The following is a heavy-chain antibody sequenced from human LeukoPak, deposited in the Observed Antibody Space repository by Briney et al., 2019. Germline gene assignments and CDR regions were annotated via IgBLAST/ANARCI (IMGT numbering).Heavy chain of an antibody. V-gene: IGHV1-69*04. J-gene: IGHJ4*02. D-gene: IGHD2-8*01. CDR3: ASARQRHCTNGVCPSLTDS. Sequence: ASVKVSCKASGGTFSSYAINWVRQAPGKGLEWMGRIIRGLGISNYAQKFQGRVTITADKSTSTTYMELSSLRSEDTAVYYWASARQRHCTNGVCPSLTDSWGQGTLVTVSS. CDR2: IIRGLGIS. CDR1: GGTFSSYA.